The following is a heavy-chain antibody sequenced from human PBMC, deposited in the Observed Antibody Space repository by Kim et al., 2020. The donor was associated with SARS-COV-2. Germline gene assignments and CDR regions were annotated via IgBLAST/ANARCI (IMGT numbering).Heavy chain of an antibody. Sequence: GGSLRLSCAVSGFTVSSNYMSWVRQAPGKGLEWVSVIYSGGSTYYADSVKGRFTISRDNSKNTLYLQMNSLRAEDTAVYYCARAGIAVAGTTGVGNPAFAAFDIWGQGTMVTVSS. V-gene: IGHV3-53*01. CDR2: IYSGGST. CDR3: ARAGIAVAGTTGVGNPAFAAFDI. D-gene: IGHD6-19*01. CDR1: GFTVSSNY. J-gene: IGHJ3*02.